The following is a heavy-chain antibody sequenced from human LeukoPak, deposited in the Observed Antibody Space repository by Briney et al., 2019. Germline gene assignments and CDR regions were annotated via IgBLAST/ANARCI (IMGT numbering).Heavy chain of an antibody. CDR1: GFTFSNYW. CDR2: ISYDGSDK. D-gene: IGHD1-26*01. V-gene: IGHV3-30*18. CDR3: GKDRLSGGSCLDY. J-gene: IGHJ4*02. Sequence: GGSLRLSCAASGFTFSNYWMHWGRQAPGKGLDWGAVISYDGSDKYYADSVKGRFTISRDNSNNPVYLDMNRPRTEDTAFYYGGKDRLSGGSCLDYWGQGTLVTVSS.